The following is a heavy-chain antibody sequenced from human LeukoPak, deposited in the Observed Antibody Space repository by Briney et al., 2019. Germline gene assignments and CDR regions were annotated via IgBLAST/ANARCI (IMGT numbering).Heavy chain of an antibody. CDR3: ARGTHSSSGSLYYFDF. CDR1: GYTFTSYD. Sequence: VASVKVSCKASGYTFTSYDINWVRQATGQGLEWMGWMNPSSGNTDYAQKFQGRVTFTRDTSSSTMYMELSGLRSEDMAVYYCARGTHSSSGSLYYFDFWGQGTLVTVSS. D-gene: IGHD1-26*01. CDR2: MNPSSGNT. J-gene: IGHJ4*02. V-gene: IGHV1-8*01.